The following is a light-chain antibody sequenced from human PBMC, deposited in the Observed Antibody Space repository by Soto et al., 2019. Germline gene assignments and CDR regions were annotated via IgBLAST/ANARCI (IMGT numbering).Light chain of an antibody. CDR1: QGITSY. J-gene: IGKJ1*01. CDR3: LQDHDDSWT. V-gene: IGKV1-9*01. CDR2: GAS. Sequence: IQLTQSPSSLSASIGDSVTITCRASQGITSYLAWYQQKPGKAPNLLIYGASTLQSGVPSRFSGSGSGTDFTLTINSLQAEDFATYYCLQDHDDSWTLGQGTKG.